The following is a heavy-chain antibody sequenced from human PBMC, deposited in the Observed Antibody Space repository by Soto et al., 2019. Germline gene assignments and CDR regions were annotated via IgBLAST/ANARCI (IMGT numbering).Heavy chain of an antibody. V-gene: IGHV1-8*01. CDR3: ASGVNAGVDY. J-gene: IGHJ4*02. CDR1: GYTFTSLD. Sequence: QVQLVQSGAEVKEPGASVKVSCKASGYTFTSLDINWVRQATGQGLEWMGWMNPNSGNTGYAERFQGRVTMTRDTSISTAYMELSSLGSEDTAVYYCASGVNAGVDYWGQGTLVTVSS. CDR2: MNPNSGNT. D-gene: IGHD1-26*01.